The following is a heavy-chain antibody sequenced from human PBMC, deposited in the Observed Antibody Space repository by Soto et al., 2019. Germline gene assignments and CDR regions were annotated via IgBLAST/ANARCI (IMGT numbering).Heavy chain of an antibody. Sequence: PGGSLRLSCAASGSIFSTYWMTWVRQAPGKGLEWVANIKQDGSEKRYVDSVKGRFTISRDNAKNSLYLQMNSLRAEDTAVYYCAKSDSYYYDSSGHQGVDYWGQGT. CDR1: GSIFSTYW. CDR3: AKSDSYYYDSSGHQGVDY. D-gene: IGHD3-22*01. V-gene: IGHV3-7*03. CDR2: IKQDGSEK. J-gene: IGHJ4*02.